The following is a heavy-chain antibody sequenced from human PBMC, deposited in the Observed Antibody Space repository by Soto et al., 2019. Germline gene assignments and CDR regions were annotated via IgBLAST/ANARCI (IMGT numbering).Heavy chain of an antibody. V-gene: IGHV4-34*01. CDR2: INHSGST. J-gene: IGHJ6*03. D-gene: IGHD2-2*01. CDR1: GGSFSGYY. Sequence: PSETLSLTCAVYGGSFSGYYWSWIRQPPGKGLEWIGEINHSGSTNYNPSLKSRVTISVDTSKNQFSLKLSSVTAADTAVYYCARVVVPAAGYYYYMDVWGKGTTVTVSS. CDR3: ARVVVPAAGYYYYMDV.